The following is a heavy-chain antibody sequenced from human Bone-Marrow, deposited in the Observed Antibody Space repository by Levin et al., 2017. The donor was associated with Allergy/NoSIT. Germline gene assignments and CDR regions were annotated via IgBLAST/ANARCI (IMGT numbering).Heavy chain of an antibody. CDR3: ARDPYSSGAFDY. J-gene: IGHJ4*02. V-gene: IGHV4-34*01. Sequence: SETLSLTCAVYGGSFSGYYWSWIRQPPGKGLEWIGEINHSGSTNYNPSLKSRVTISVDTSKNQFSLKLSSVTAADTAVYYCARDPYSSGAFDYWGQGTLVTVSS. CDR2: INHSGST. CDR1: GGSFSGYY. D-gene: IGHD6-19*01.